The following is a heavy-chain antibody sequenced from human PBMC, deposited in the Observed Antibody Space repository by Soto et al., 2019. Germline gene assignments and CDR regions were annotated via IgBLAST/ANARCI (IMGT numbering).Heavy chain of an antibody. CDR1: GLTFSIYW. CDR2: IKKDGSEK. V-gene: IGHV3-7*01. CDR3: AGGISNSFDY. D-gene: IGHD6-13*01. J-gene: IGHJ4*02. Sequence: GGSLRLSCAASGLTFSIYWMNWVRQAPGKGLEWVANIKKDGSEKYYVDSVKGRFTISRDNAKNSLFLQMNSLRAEDTAVYYCAGGISNSFDYWGQGTLVTVSS.